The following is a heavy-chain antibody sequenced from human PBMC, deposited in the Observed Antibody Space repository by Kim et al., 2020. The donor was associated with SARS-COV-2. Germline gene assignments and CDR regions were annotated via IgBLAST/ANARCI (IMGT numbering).Heavy chain of an antibody. Sequence: ASVKVSCKASGYTFTGYYMHWVRQAPGQGLEWMGWINPNSGGTNYAQKFQGRVTMTRDTSISTAYMELSRLRSDDTAVYYCARGAGSSSHPAKIDYWGQGTLVTVSS. J-gene: IGHJ4*02. CDR1: GYTFTGYY. D-gene: IGHD6-13*01. V-gene: IGHV1-2*02. CDR3: ARGAGSSSHPAKIDY. CDR2: INPNSGGT.